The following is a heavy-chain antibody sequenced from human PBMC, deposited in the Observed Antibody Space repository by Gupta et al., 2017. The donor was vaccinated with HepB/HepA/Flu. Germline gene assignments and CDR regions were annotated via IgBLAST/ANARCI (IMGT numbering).Heavy chain of an antibody. CDR3: ARQAGASGVFLDY. V-gene: IGHV4-39*01. J-gene: IGHJ4*02. CDR2: IFQTGNT. CDR1: GGSIKTTDHF. D-gene: IGHD1-26*01. Sequence: QLQLRESGPGLVKPSETLSLTCTVSGGSIKTTDHFWAWIRRPPGKGFEWIGSIFQTGNTDDDPCLKSRVTISIDTSKSPVTLRLTYGKAADTAVYYCARQAGASGVFLDYWGQGTLVIVSS.